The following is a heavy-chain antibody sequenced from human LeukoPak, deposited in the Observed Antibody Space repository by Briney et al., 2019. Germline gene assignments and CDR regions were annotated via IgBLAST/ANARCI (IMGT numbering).Heavy chain of an antibody. D-gene: IGHD2-8*01. CDR1: GYTFTIYY. J-gene: IGHJ4*02. V-gene: IGHV1-46*01. CDR2: INLSDGRT. Sequence: ASVKVSCKASGYTFTIYYMHWVRQAPPQGLELMGIINLSDGRTSNAQKFQGRVTMTRDTSTSTVYMELSSLRSEDTAVSYCAREYCTNGVCCKRFDFWGQGTLVTVSS. CDR3: AREYCTNGVCCKRFDF.